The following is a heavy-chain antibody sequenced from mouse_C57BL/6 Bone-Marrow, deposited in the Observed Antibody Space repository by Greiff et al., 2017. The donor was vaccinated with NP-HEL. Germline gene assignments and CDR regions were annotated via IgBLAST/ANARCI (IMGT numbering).Heavy chain of an antibody. V-gene: IGHV5-17*01. D-gene: IGHD1-2*01. Sequence: EVKLVESGGGLVKPGGSLKLSCAASGFTFSDYGMHWVRQAPEKGLEWVAYISSGSSSIYYADTVKGRITISRDNAKNTLFLQMTSLRSEDTAMCYCARTLIITRWGQGTSVTVSS. CDR3: ARTLIITR. J-gene: IGHJ4*01. CDR1: GFTFSDYG. CDR2: ISSGSSSI.